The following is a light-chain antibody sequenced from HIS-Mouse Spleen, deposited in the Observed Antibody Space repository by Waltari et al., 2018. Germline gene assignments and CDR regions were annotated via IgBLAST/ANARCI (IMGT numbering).Light chain of an antibody. CDR2: KAS. Sequence: DIQMTQSPSTLSASVGDRVTITCRASQGISSWLAWYPQKPGKAPKLLIYKASSLESGVPSRFSGSGSGTEFTLTISSLQPYDFATYYCQQYNSYSHTFGQGTKLEIK. CDR1: QGISSW. J-gene: IGKJ2*01. V-gene: IGKV1-5*03. CDR3: QQYNSYSHT.